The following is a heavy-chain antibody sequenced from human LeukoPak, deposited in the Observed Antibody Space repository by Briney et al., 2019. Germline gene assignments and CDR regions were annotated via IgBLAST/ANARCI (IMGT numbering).Heavy chain of an antibody. Sequence: GASVKVSCKASGYTFTSYGISWVRQAPGQGLEWMGWISAYNGNTNYAQKLQGRVTMTTDTSTSTAYMELRSLRSDDTAVYYCARDPLAYCGGDRPPSGYWGQGTLVTVSS. J-gene: IGHJ4*02. V-gene: IGHV1-18*01. CDR3: ARDPLAYCGGDRPPSGY. D-gene: IGHD2-21*02. CDR2: ISAYNGNT. CDR1: GYTFTSYG.